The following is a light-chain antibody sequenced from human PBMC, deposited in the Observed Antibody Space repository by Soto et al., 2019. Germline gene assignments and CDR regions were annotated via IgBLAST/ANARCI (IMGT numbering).Light chain of an antibody. CDR3: QQYGDWPLT. V-gene: IGKV3-15*01. CDR2: AIS. CDR1: QSVGNN. Sequence: EIVVTQSPATLSVSPGERATLSCRASQSVGNNFAWYQQKPGQAPRLLIFAISTRDTGVPARFSGSGSGTEVTLTISSLQSEDFAVYYCQQYGDWPLTFGGGAKVEIE. J-gene: IGKJ4*01.